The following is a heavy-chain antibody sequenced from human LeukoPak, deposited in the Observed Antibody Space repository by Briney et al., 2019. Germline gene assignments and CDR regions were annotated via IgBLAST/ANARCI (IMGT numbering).Heavy chain of an antibody. D-gene: IGHD3-16*02. CDR2: INHSGST. CDR3: ARGLWVDDYVWGSYRYLDDAHYFDY. CDR1: GGSFSGYY. J-gene: IGHJ4*02. V-gene: IGHV4-34*01. Sequence: SETLSLTCAVYGGSFSGYYWSWIRQPPGKGLEWIGEINHSGSTNYNPSLKSRVTISVDTSKNQFSLKLSSVTAADTAVYYCARGLWVDDYVWGSYRYLDDAHYFDYWGQGTLVTVSS.